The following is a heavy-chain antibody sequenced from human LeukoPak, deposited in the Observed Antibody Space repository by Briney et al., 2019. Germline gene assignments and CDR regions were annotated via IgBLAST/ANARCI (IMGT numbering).Heavy chain of an antibody. CDR1: VYTFTPYY. CDR2: INPTGGGT. CDR3: ARDSYSGSHYY. V-gene: IGHV1-2*02. D-gene: IGHD1-26*01. J-gene: IGHJ4*02. Sequence: GASVRVSCTASVYTFTPYYMHWGRQAPGQGLEWVEWINPTGGGTNYPQHFQGRVPTSSDTSITTASMELSSLRSDDTAVYYGARDSYSGSHYYWGQGTLVTVPS.